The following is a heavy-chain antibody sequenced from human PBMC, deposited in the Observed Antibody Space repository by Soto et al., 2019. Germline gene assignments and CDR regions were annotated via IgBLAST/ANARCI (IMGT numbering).Heavy chain of an antibody. CDR1: GGSFSGYY. V-gene: IGHV4-34*01. CDR2: INHSGST. J-gene: IGHJ4*02. CDR3: ARGVYCSSTSCYGGLSYFDY. Sequence: QVQLQQWGAGLLKPSETLSLTCAVYGGSFSGYYWSWIRQPPGKGLEWIGEINHSGSTNYHPSLKSRVTISVDTSKNQFSLKLSSVTAADTAVYYCARGVYCSSTSCYGGLSYFDYWGQGTLVTVSS. D-gene: IGHD2-2*01.